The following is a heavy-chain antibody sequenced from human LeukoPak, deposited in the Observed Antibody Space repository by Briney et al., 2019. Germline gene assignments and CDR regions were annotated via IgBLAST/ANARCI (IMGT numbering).Heavy chain of an antibody. Sequence: SQTLSLTCAISGDSVSTNTAAWNWIRQSPSRGLEWLGRTYYRSKWYTDYAVSVKSRITINPYTSKNQFSLQLNSVTPEDTAVYFRARDGWPAFDYWGQGTLVTVSS. J-gene: IGHJ4*02. CDR1: GDSVSTNTAA. V-gene: IGHV6-1*01. D-gene: IGHD2-15*01. CDR3: ARDGWPAFDY. CDR2: TYYRSKWYT.